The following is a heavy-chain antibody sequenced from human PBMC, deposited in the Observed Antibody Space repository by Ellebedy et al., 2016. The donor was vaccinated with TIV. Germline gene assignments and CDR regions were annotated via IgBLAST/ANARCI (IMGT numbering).Heavy chain of an antibody. CDR3: ARGSSTYSSFDT. Sequence: SETLSLTXTVPGGSLNLYYWSWIRQTPGKGLEWIGYSHFIGNTKYNPSLESRVTLSVDTSKKECSLHLSSVTAADTAVYYCARGSSTYSSFDTWGQGILVTVSS. CDR2: SHFIGNT. D-gene: IGHD5-18*01. J-gene: IGHJ5*02. CDR1: GGSLNLYY. V-gene: IGHV4-59*13.